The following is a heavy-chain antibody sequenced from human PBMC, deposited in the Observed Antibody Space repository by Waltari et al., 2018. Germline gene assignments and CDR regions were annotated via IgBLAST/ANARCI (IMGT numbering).Heavy chain of an antibody. CDR3: ARGLGEITIFGVVNYYYYGMDV. V-gene: IGHV1-2*04. J-gene: IGHJ6*02. Sequence: QVQLVQSGAEVQNPGASVKVSCTASGSTFPGYYLLRFRQAPGQGLECVGWINHNSGGTNYAQKFQGWVTMTRDTSISTAYMELSRLRSDDTAVYYCARGLGEITIFGVVNYYYYGMDVWGQGTTVTVSS. D-gene: IGHD3-3*01. CDR2: INHNSGGT. CDR1: GSTFPGYY.